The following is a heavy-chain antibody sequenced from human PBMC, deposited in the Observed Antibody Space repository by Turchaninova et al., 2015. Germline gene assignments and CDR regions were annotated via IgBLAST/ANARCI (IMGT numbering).Heavy chain of an antibody. J-gene: IGHJ4*02. CDR1: GYSISSGYY. D-gene: IGHD6-19*01. Sequence: QVQLQESGPGLVKPSETLSLTCAVPGYSISSGYYWGWLRQPPGKGLEWIGTIYHSGSTDYNPSLKSRVTIAVDTSKNQFSLKLSSVTAADTAVYYCASRTVAGTIDSWGQGILVTVSS. CDR3: ASRTVAGTIDS. V-gene: IGHV4-38-2*01. CDR2: IYHSGST.